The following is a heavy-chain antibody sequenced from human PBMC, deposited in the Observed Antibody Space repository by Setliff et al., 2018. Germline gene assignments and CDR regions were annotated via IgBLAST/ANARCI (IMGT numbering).Heavy chain of an antibody. V-gene: IGHV3-7*01. CDR2: IKQDGNQK. Sequence: GGSLRLSCAASGFTFSSYWMSWVRQAPGKGLEWVANIKQDGNQKYYVDSVKGRFTISRDNAKNTLYLQMNSLRAEDTAVYYCARDLFGWFDPWGQGTLVTVSS. D-gene: IGHD3-16*01. CDR1: GFTFSSYW. J-gene: IGHJ5*02. CDR3: ARDLFGWFDP.